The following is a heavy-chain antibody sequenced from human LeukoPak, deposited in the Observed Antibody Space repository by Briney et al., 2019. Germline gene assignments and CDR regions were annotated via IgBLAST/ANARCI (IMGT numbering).Heavy chain of an antibody. V-gene: IGHV1-69*13. CDR2: IIPIFGTA. D-gene: IGHD6-13*01. CDR1: GGTFSSYA. J-gene: IGHJ4*02. Sequence: SVKVSCKASGGTFSSYAISWVRQAPGQGLEWMGGIIPIFGTANYAQKFQGRVTITADESTSTAYMELSSLRSEDTAVYYCASSRVYSSSWPDYWGQGTLVTVSS. CDR3: ASSRVYSSSWPDY.